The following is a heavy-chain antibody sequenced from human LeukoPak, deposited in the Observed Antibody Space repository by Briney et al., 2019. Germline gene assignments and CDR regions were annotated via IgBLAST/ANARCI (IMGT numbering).Heavy chain of an antibody. Sequence: GTSVKVSCKASGSTFTSSAMQWVRQARGQRLEWIGWIVVGSGNTNYAQKFQERVTITRDMSTSTAYMELSSLRSEDTAVYYCAADRRYDSSGYYIFDYWGQGTLVTVPS. CDR1: GSTFTSSA. CDR2: IVVGSGNT. D-gene: IGHD3-22*01. V-gene: IGHV1-58*02. CDR3: AADRRYDSSGYYIFDY. J-gene: IGHJ4*02.